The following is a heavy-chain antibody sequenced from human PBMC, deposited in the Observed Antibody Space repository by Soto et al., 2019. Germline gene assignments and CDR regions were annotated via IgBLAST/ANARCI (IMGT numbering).Heavy chain of an antibody. CDR2: IYYSGST. J-gene: IGHJ4*02. V-gene: IGHV4-30-4*01. CDR3: ASSITHWYSSSWFDY. CDR1: GGSISSGDYY. Sequence: QVQLQESGPGLVKPSQTLSLTCTVSGGSISSGDYYWSWIRQPPGKGLEWIGYIYYSGSTYYNPSLKSRVTISVDTSKNLFSLKLSSVTAADTAVYYCASSITHWYSSSWFDYWGQGTLVTVSS. D-gene: IGHD6-13*01.